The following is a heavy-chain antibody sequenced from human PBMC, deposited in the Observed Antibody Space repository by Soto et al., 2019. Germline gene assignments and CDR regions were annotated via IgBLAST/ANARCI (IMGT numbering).Heavy chain of an antibody. Sequence: SETLSLTCTVSGLSITNYYWTWIRQPPGKGLEWIGNIYYGGTTNYNPSLKSRVTISIDTSENQFSLRLNSVTAADTALYYCARDIGGYIHWGQGTLVTVSS. V-gene: IGHV4-59*01. CDR3: ARDIGGYIH. CDR1: GLSITNYY. D-gene: IGHD2-2*02. J-gene: IGHJ4*02. CDR2: IYYGGTT.